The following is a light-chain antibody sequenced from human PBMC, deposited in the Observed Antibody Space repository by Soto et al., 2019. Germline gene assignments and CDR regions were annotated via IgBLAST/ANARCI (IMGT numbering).Light chain of an antibody. CDR2: EVT. Sequence: QSALTQPASVSGSPGQSITISCTGTSSDVGGYNHVSWYQIHPGKAAKLIIYEVTSRPSGVSYRFSGSKSGNSASLTISGLQAEDEADYYCSSYASSSSYVFGGGTQLTVL. CDR1: SSDVGGYNH. CDR3: SSYASSSSYV. J-gene: IGLJ7*01. V-gene: IGLV2-14*01.